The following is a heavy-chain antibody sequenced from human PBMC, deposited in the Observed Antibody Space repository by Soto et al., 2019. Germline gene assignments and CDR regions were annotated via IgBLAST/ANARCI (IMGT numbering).Heavy chain of an antibody. CDR2: IYYSGST. D-gene: IGHD3-22*01. CDR3: ARSMHYSDGSNYSPFDY. CDR1: GGSISSYY. V-gene: IGHV4-59*12. Sequence: SETLSLTCTVSGGSISSYYWSWIRQPPGKGLEWIGYIYYSGSTNYNPSLKSRVTISVDTSKNQFSLRLSSVTAADTAVYYCARSMHYSDGSNYSPFDYWGQGTLVTVSS. J-gene: IGHJ4*02.